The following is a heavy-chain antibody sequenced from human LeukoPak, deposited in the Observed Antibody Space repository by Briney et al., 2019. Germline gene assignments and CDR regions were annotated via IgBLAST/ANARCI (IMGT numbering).Heavy chain of an antibody. Sequence: GGSLRLSCAASRFTFSSHAMSWVRQTPGKGLEWVSSISAGGGGTHYADSVKGRFTISRDNSKNTLYLQMNSLRAEDTALYYCAKDLWSLDYWGQGTLVTVSS. CDR3: AKDLWSLDY. D-gene: IGHD1-26*01. CDR2: ISAGGGGT. CDR1: RFTFSSHA. V-gene: IGHV3-23*01. J-gene: IGHJ4*02.